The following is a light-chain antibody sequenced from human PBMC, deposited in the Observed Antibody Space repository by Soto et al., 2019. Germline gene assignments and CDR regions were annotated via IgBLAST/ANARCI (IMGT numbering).Light chain of an antibody. Sequence: DIKMTQSPSSLSASVGDRVTITCRASQSISDYLNWYRQRAGKAPKLLIYSASSLQSGVPPRFSGSGSGTDFTLTISSLQPEDFATYYCQQSYTTPWTFGQGTKVEIK. CDR2: SAS. CDR1: QSISDY. V-gene: IGKV1-39*01. J-gene: IGKJ1*01. CDR3: QQSYTTPWT.